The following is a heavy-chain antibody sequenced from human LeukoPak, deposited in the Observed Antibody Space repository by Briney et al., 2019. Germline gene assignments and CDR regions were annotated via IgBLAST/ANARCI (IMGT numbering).Heavy chain of an antibody. J-gene: IGHJ4*02. V-gene: IGHV3-11*06. CDR1: GFTFSDYY. D-gene: IGHD3-22*01. CDR2: ISGSSTDT. CDR3: ARVISISSGFYAY. Sequence: GGSLRLSCAASGFTFSDYYMSWIRQAPGKGLEWLSYISGSSTDTNYADSVKGRFTISRDNAKNSLYLQINSLRVEDTASYYCARVISISSGFYAYWGQGTLVTVSS.